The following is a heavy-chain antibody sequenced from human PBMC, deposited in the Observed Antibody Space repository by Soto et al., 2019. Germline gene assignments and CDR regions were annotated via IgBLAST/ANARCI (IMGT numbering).Heavy chain of an antibody. CDR3: ARVPMNIVGGLDY. D-gene: IGHD2-15*01. Sequence: ASVKVSCKASGYTFTGYYMHWVRQAPGQGLEWMGWINPNSGGTNYAQKFQGRVTMTRDTSISTAYMELSRLRSDDTAVYYCARVPMNIVGGLDYWGQGPLVTVSS. CDR2: INPNSGGT. V-gene: IGHV1-2*02. J-gene: IGHJ4*02. CDR1: GYTFTGYY.